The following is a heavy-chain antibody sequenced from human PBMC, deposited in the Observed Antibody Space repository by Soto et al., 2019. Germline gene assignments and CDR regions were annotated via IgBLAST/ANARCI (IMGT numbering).Heavy chain of an antibody. CDR1: GYTFTSYD. Sequence: TSVKFSCKASGYTFTSYDINWVRQATGQGLEWMGWMNPNSGNTGYAQKFQGRVTMTRNTSISTAYMELSSLRSEDTAVYYCVLFSGYDTLDDAFDIWGQGTMVTVSS. CDR2: MNPNSGNT. D-gene: IGHD5-12*01. CDR3: VLFSGYDTLDDAFDI. J-gene: IGHJ3*02. V-gene: IGHV1-8*01.